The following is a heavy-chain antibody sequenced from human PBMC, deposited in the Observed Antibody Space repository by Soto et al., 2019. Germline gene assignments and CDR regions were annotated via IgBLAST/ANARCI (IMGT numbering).Heavy chain of an antibody. Sequence: GGSLRLSCVASGFTFCSYGMHWVRQAPGKGLEWVAVISYDGSNKFYADSVKGRFTISRDNSKNTLYLQMNSLRASDTAVYYWPKDARYSSGWSKYPYHGPDVRGQGTTVPVSS. J-gene: IGHJ6*02. CDR3: PKDARYSSGWSKYPYHGPDV. V-gene: IGHV3-30*18. CDR1: GFTFCSYG. D-gene: IGHD6-19*01. CDR2: ISYDGSNK.